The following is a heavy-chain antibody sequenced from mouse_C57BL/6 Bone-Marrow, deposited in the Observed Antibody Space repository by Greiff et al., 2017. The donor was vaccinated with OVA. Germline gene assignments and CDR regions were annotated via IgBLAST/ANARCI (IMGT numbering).Heavy chain of an antibody. J-gene: IGHJ2*01. CDR3: ARGRYYGSSPDY. Sequence: ESGPGLVRPSQSLSLTCSVTGYSITSGYYWNWIRQFPGNKLEWMGYISYDGGNNYNPSLKNRISITRDTSKNQFFLKLNSVTTEYTATYYCARGRYYGSSPDYWGQGTTLTVSS. V-gene: IGHV3-6*01. D-gene: IGHD1-1*01. CDR2: ISYDGGN. CDR1: GYSITSGYY.